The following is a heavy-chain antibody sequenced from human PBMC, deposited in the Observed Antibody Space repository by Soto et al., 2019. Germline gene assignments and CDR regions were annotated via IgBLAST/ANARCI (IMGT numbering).Heavy chain of an antibody. CDR1: GFTFTSYA. CDR2: ITGSGDGT. CDR3: ARDTSTSWPEKWRY. Sequence: PGGSLRLSCVASGFTFTSYAMSWVRQAPGKGLEWVSAITGSGDGTYYADSVKGRFTLSRDNSKDTLYLLMNSLRGEDTALYYCARDTSTSWPEKWRYWGQGTLVTVSS. V-gene: IGHV3-23*01. D-gene: IGHD6-13*01. J-gene: IGHJ4*02.